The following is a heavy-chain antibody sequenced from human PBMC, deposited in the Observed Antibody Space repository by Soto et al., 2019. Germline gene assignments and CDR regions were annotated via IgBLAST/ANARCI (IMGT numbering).Heavy chain of an antibody. V-gene: IGHV4-4*02. CDR1: GGSISSSNW. CDR2: IYHSGST. D-gene: IGHD6-13*01. CDR3: ARYLFTAAGTNYYYYGMDV. J-gene: IGHJ6*02. Sequence: QVQLQESGPGLVKPSGTLSLTCAVSGGSISSSNWWSWVRQPPGKGLEWIGEIYHSGSTNYNPSRKGRVTISVDKSNNQFSLKLSSVTAADTAVYYCARYLFTAAGTNYYYYGMDVWGQGTKVTVSS.